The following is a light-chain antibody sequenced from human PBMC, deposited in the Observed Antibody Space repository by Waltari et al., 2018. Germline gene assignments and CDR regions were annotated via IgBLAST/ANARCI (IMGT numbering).Light chain of an antibody. CDR3: QQYNSYSLLS. Sequence: DIQMTQSPSTLSASVGDRVLFSCRASQSISKWLAGYQQKTGKAPNLLIYKAYTLESGVPSRFSGSGSGTEFTLTISSLQPEDFATYYCQQYNSYSLLSFGGGTKVEIK. CDR2: KAY. J-gene: IGKJ4*01. V-gene: IGKV1-5*03. CDR1: QSISKW.